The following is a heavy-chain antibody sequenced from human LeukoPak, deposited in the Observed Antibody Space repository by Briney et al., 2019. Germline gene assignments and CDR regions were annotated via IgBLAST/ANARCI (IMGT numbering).Heavy chain of an antibody. CDR3: ARVRFLEWLSPDAFDI. CDR2: IYYSGST. Sequence: SETLSLTCTVSGGSISSSGYYWGWIRQPPGKGLEWIGSIYYSGSTYYNPSLKNRVTISVDTSKNQFSLKLSSVTAADTAVYYCARVRFLEWLSPDAFDIWGQGTMVTVSS. CDR1: GGSISSSGYY. J-gene: IGHJ3*02. D-gene: IGHD3-3*01. V-gene: IGHV4-39*07.